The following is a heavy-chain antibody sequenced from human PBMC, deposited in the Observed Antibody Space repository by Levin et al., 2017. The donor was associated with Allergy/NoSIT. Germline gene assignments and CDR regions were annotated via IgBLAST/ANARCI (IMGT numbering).Heavy chain of an antibody. CDR3: ATVPVYGLDV. V-gene: IGHV4-59*01. J-gene: IGHJ6*02. CDR2: ISSSGST. CDR1: GAFISNYY. Sequence: SQTLSLTCTVSGAFISNYYWSWIRQPPGKGLEWIGYISSSGSTIYNPSLDTRTIISVDLSKNHFSLRLRSVTAADTAVYYCATVPVYGLDVWGQGTTVTVS.